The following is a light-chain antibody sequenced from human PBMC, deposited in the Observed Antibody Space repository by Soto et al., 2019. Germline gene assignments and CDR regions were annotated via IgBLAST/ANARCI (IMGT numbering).Light chain of an antibody. J-gene: IGKJ1*01. CDR3: QQSYSTPWT. Sequence: DIQMTQSPSSLSASVGDRVTITSRASQSISSYLNWYQQKPGKAPKLLTYAASSLQSGVPSRFSGSGSGTDFTLTISSLQPEDFATYYCQQSYSTPWTFGQGTKVEIK. CDR2: AAS. CDR1: QSISSY. V-gene: IGKV1-39*01.